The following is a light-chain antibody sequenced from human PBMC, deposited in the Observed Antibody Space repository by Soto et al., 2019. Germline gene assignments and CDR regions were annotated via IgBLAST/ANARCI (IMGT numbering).Light chain of an antibody. Sequence: DVQMTQSPSSLSAFVGDRVTITCRASQGIAPYLAWFQQKPGKVPTLLIYATSTLQSGVPSRFSGSGSGTDFTLTISSRQPEDVGTYYCQNYNSAPLTFGGGTKVEIK. CDR1: QGIAPY. J-gene: IGKJ4*01. CDR3: QNYNSAPLT. V-gene: IGKV1-27*01. CDR2: ATS.